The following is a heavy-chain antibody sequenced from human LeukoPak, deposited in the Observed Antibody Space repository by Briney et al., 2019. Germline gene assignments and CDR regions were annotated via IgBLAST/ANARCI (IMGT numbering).Heavy chain of an antibody. J-gene: IGHJ6*04. CDR3: ARVEITMVRDGSYYYYGMDV. D-gene: IGHD3-10*01. CDR2: IIPIFGTA. V-gene: IGHV1-69*06. CDR1: GGTFSSYA. Sequence: ASVKVSCEASGGTFSSYAISWVRQAPGQGLEWMGGIIPIFGTANYAQKFQGRVTITADKSTSTAYMELSSLRSEDTAVYYCARVEITMVRDGSYYYYGMDVWGKGTTVTVSS.